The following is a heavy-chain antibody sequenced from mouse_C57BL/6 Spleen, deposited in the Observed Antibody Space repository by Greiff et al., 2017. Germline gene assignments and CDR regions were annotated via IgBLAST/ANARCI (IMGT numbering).Heavy chain of an antibody. D-gene: IGHD2-12*01. J-gene: IGHJ4*01. CDR1: GYAFSSYW. V-gene: IGHV1-80*01. Sequence: VKLVESGAELVKPGASVKISCKASGYAFSSYWMNWVKQRPGKGLEWIGQIYPGDGDTNYNGRFKGKATLTADKSSSTAYMQLSSLTSDDSAVSFCARYPSLYDVGAMGYWGQGVSVTVSS. CDR2: IYPGDGDT. CDR3: ARYPSLYDVGAMGY.